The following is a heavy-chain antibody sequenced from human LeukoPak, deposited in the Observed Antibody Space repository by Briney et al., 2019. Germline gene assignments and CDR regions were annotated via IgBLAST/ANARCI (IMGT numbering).Heavy chain of an antibody. CDR2: INPSGGST. J-gene: IGHJ4*02. V-gene: IGHV1-46*01. Sequence: ASVKVSCKASGYTFTSYYMHWVRQAPGQGLEWMGIINPSGGSTSYAQKFQGRVTMTRDTSTSTAYMELSSLRSEDAAVYYCYSSIWYGNGVSSGFDHWGQGTLVTVSS. CDR1: GYTFTSYY. CDR3: YSSIWYGNGVSSGFDH. D-gene: IGHD6-13*01.